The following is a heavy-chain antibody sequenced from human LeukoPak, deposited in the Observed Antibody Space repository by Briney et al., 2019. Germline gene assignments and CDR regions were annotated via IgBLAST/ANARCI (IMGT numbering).Heavy chain of an antibody. CDR1: GFTFSSYG. Sequence: PGRSLRLSCAASGFTFSSYGMHWVRQAPGRGLEWVAVIWNDGSHKYYADSVKGRFTTSRDNSKNTLYLQMNSLRAEDTAVYYCARLSGYEKGYVFDIWGQGTMVTVSP. CDR3: ARLSGYEKGYVFDI. V-gene: IGHV3-33*01. CDR2: IWNDGSHK. J-gene: IGHJ3*02. D-gene: IGHD5-12*01.